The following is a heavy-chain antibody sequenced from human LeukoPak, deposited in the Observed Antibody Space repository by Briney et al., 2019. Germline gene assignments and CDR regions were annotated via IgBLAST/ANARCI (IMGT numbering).Heavy chain of an antibody. V-gene: IGHV4-61*02. D-gene: IGHD6-19*01. CDR2: IYTSGRT. J-gene: IGHJ4*02. Sequence: TLSLTCTVSGASISSGNSYWSWIRQPAGKGLEWIGRIYTSGRTNLNPALKSRVTLSLDTSKNQFSLNLTSVAAADTAVYYCVRGHNSGWSDFDHWGLGTLVTVSS. CDR1: GASISSGNSY. CDR3: VRGHNSGWSDFDH.